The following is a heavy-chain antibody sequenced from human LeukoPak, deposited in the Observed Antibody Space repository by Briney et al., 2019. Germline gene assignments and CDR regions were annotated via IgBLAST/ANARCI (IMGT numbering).Heavy chain of an antibody. CDR3: ARDLGYGYYFYYYLDV. D-gene: IGHD5-18*01. J-gene: IGHJ6*03. CDR2: IYSSGNT. V-gene: IGHV4-4*07. Sequence: KTSETLSLTCTVSGGSISNYYWTWIRQPAGKGLEWIGRIYSSGNTNYNPSPNSRVTISIDLSKNQFSLKLSSVSVADTAVYYCARDLGYGYYFYYYLDVWGKGTTVTVSS. CDR1: GGSISNYY.